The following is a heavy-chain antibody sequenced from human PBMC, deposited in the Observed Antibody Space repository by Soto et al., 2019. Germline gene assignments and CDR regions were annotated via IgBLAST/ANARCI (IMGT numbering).Heavy chain of an antibody. J-gene: IGHJ4*02. Sequence: PGGSLRLSCAASGFTFINAWMSWVRQAPGKGLEWVGHIKSNTDGGTTDYAAPVKGRFTISRDDSKDMLYLQMNSLKTEDTAVYYCATRAAFWISYSFFFDYWGRGTLVTVSS. D-gene: IGHD3-3*01. CDR1: GFTFINAW. V-gene: IGHV3-15*05. CDR3: ATRAAFWISYSFFFDY. CDR2: IKSNTDGGTT.